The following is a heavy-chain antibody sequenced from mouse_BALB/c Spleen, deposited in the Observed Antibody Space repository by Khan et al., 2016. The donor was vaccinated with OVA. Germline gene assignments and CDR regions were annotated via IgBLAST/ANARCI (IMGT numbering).Heavy chain of an antibody. V-gene: IGHV1S136*01. D-gene: IGHD1-1*01. Sequence: VQLKESGPELVKPEASVKMSCKASGYTFTNYIIHWVKQKPGQGLEWIGYINPYNDGTKYNEKFKVKATLTSDRSSSTAYMELSGLTSEDSAVYYCARDYGSSFWFTYWGQGTLVTVSA. CDR3: ARDYGSSFWFTY. CDR1: GYTFTNYI. J-gene: IGHJ3*01. CDR2: INPYNDGT.